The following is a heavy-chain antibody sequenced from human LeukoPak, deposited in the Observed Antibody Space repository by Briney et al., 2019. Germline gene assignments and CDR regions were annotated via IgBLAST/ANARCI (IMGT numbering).Heavy chain of an antibody. CDR2: INHSGST. V-gene: IGHV4-34*01. Sequence: PSETLSLTCAVYGGSFSGYYWSWIRQPPGKGLEWIGEINHSGSTNYNPSLKSRVTISVDTSKNQFSLKLSSVTAADTAVYYCARGARYCTNGVCYHYYYYYGMDVWGQGTTVTVSS. D-gene: IGHD2-8*01. CDR1: GGSFSGYY. J-gene: IGHJ6*02. CDR3: ARGARYCTNGVCYHYYYYYGMDV.